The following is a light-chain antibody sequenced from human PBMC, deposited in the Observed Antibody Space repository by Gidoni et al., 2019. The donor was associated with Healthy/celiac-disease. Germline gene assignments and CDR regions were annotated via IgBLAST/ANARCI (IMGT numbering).Light chain of an antibody. Sequence: DIQITQSPSSLSASVGDRVTITCRASQSISRYLNWYQQKPGKAPKLLIYASSRLQSGVPSRFSGSGSGTDLTLNISSLQPEDFATYYCQQSYSTPLTFGGGTKVEIK. CDR2: ASS. CDR1: QSISRY. V-gene: IGKV1-39*01. CDR3: QQSYSTPLT. J-gene: IGKJ4*01.